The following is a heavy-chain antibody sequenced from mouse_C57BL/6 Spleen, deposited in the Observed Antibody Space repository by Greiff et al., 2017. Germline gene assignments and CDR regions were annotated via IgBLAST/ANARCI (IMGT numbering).Heavy chain of an antibody. CDR2: IDPSDSYT. Sequence: VKLQESGAELVMPGASVKLSCKASGYTFTSYWMHWVKQRPGQGLEWIGEIDPSDSYTNYNQKFKGKSTLTVDKSSSTAYMQLSSLTSEDSAVYYCARDGYYEGYFDYWGQGTTLTVSS. CDR3: ARDGYYEGYFDY. V-gene: IGHV1-69*01. D-gene: IGHD2-3*01. CDR1: GYTFTSYW. J-gene: IGHJ2*01.